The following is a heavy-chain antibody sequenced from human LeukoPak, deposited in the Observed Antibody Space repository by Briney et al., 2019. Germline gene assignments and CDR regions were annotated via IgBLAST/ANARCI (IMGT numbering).Heavy chain of an antibody. Sequence: GGSLRLSCVASGFSITSYAMSWVRQAPGKGLMWVSQISTDGSQTFYADSVKGRFTISRDNAQNTLFLQMDSLRPEDTAVYYCVRSLRSADFWGQGTLVTVSS. V-gene: IGHV3-74*01. CDR3: VRSLRSADF. J-gene: IGHJ4*02. CDR2: ISTDGSQT. CDR1: GFSITSYA.